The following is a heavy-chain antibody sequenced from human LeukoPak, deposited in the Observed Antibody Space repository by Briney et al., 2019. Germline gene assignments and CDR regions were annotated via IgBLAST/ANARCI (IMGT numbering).Heavy chain of an antibody. J-gene: IGHJ4*02. CDR2: IRRKADGGTA. V-gene: IGHV3-49*04. CDR3: FMGLL. Sequence: PGGSLRLSCTASGFTFGDYAMSWVRQAPGKGLEWVSFIRRKADGGTAEYAASVQGRFSIPRDDSKSIAYLQMDSLKTEDTAVYYCFMGLLWGQGTLVTVSS. CDR1: GFTFGDYA.